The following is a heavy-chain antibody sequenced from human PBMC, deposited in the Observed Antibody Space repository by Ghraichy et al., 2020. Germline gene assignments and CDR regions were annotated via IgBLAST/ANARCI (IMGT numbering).Heavy chain of an antibody. J-gene: IGHJ4*02. CDR2: INHSGST. CDR1: GGSFSGYY. D-gene: IGHD4-17*01. CDR3: ARGQRLDGVDFDY. Sequence: SETLSLTCAVYGGSFSGYYWSWIRQPPGKGLEWIGEINHSGSTNYNPSLKSRVTISVDTSKNQFSLKLSSVTAADTAVYYCARGQRLDGVDFDYWGQGTLVTVSS. V-gene: IGHV4-34*01.